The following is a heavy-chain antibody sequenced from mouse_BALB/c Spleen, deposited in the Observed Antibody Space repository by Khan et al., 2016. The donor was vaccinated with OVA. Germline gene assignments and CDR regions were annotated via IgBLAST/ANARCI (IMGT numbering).Heavy chain of an antibody. CDR2: IWGGGGT. D-gene: IGHD2-14*01. J-gene: IGHJ4*01. CDR1: GFSLSRYN. CDR3: SRAYYRYDGYYAMDY. Sequence: QVQLKDSGPGLVAPSQSLSITCTVSGFSLSRYNIHWVRQPPGKGLEWLGMIWGGGGTDYDSTLKSRLSIRKDNSKSQVLLKRNSLETDETAMYYCSRAYYRYDGYYAMDYWGQGTSVTVSS. V-gene: IGHV2-6-4*01.